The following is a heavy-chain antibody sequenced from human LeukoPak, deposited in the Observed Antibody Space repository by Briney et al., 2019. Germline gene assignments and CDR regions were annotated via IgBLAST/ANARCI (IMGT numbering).Heavy chain of an antibody. CDR3: ARDNPSGYTYGYEHYFYYIDV. V-gene: IGHV4-4*07. CDR2: IHSGGTT. CDR1: GGSISSYY. Sequence: PSETLSLTCTVSGGSISSYYWSWIRQPPGKGLEWIGRIHSGGTTNYNPSLMSRVTLSVDTSKNQISLGLTSVTAADTALYYCARDNPSGYTYGYEHYFYYIDVWGKGTTVTVSS. D-gene: IGHD5-18*01. J-gene: IGHJ6*03.